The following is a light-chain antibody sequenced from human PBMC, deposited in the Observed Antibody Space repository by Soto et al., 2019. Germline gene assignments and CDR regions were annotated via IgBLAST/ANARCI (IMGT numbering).Light chain of an antibody. J-gene: IGKJ1*01. CDR3: QQYDYSRT. CDR1: QGISSY. V-gene: IGKV1D-13*01. CDR2: DVS. Sequence: AIQLTQSPSSLSASVGDRVTITCRASQGISSYLAWYQQKPGEAPKLLMFDVSNLESGVPSRFSGSGSGTEFTLSISSLHSDDFATYYCQQYDYSRTFGQGTKVDIK.